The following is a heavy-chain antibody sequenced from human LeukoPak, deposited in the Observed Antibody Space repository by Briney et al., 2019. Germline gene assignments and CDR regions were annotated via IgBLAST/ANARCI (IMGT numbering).Heavy chain of an antibody. CDR2: IYYSGST. Sequence: PSETLSLTCTVSGGSISSYYWSWIRQPPGKGLEWIGYIYYSGSTNYNPSLKSRVTISVDTSKNQFSLKLSSVTAADPAVYYCASTYGGNSGIWGQGTLVTVSS. CDR1: GGSISSYY. D-gene: IGHD4-23*01. CDR3: ASTYGGNSGI. V-gene: IGHV4-59*08. J-gene: IGHJ4*02.